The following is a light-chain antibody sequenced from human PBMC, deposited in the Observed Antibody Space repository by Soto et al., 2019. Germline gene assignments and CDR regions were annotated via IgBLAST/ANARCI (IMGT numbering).Light chain of an antibody. CDR1: NSDIGAYNY. V-gene: IGLV2-14*03. CDR3: SSYTSSSTLRV. Sequence: ALAQPASVSGFPGQSITISCTGTNSDIGAYNYVSWYQQHPGKAPKLMIFEVSDRPSGVSYRFSGSKSGNVASLTISWLQPEDEADYYCSSYTSSSTLRVFGAGTKVTV. J-gene: IGLJ1*01. CDR2: EVS.